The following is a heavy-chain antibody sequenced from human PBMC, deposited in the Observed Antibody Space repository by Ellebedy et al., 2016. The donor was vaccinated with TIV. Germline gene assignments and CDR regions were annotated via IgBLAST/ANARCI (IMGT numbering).Heavy chain of an antibody. CDR2: INSDGSST. D-gene: IGHD2-2*01. CDR3: ARAGIVVVPAAIGV. CDR1: GFTFSSYW. J-gene: IGHJ4*02. Sequence: PGGSLRLSCAASGFTFSSYWMHWVRQAPGRGLVWVSCINSDGSSTSYADSVKGRFTISRDNAQNTLYLQMNSLRAEDMAVYYCARAGIVVVPAAIGVWGQGTLVTVSS. V-gene: IGHV3-74*01.